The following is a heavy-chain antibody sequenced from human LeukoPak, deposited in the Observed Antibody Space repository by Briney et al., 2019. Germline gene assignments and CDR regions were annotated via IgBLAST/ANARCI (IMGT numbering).Heavy chain of an antibody. J-gene: IGHJ4*02. CDR1: GYTFTGYY. V-gene: IGHV1-46*01. Sequence: ASVKVSCKASGYTFTGYYMHWVRQAPGQGLEWMGIINPSGGSTSYAQKFQGRVTVTRDTSTSTVYMELSSLRSEDMAVYYCARDHGGGGLRGFDYWGQGTLVTVSS. CDR2: INPSGGST. CDR3: ARDHGGGGLRGFDY. D-gene: IGHD2-21*01.